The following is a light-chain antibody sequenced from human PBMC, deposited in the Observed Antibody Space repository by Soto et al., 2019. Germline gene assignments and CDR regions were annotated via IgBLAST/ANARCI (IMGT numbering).Light chain of an antibody. Sequence: EIVLTQSPATLSLSPGERATLSCRASQGVGSYLAWFQQKHGQAPRLLISGASNRASVIPARFSGSGSGTDFALTSSRLEAEDFAGYYCQQHSTGYTFGQGTKLEIK. J-gene: IGKJ2*01. CDR1: QGVGSY. CDR3: QQHSTGYT. V-gene: IGKV3D-11*01. CDR2: GAS.